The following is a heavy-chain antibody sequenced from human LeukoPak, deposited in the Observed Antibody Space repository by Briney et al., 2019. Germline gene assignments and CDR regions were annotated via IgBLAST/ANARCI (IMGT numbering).Heavy chain of an antibody. J-gene: IGHJ4*02. V-gene: IGHV3-15*01. CDR2: IKSETDGGTT. Sequence: GVSLRLSCAASGFTFSNAWMNWVRQAPGKGLEWVGRIKSETDGGTTDYTAPVYGRFTISRDDSKNTLYLQMSSLKTEDTAVYYCTIQGSRAYFDYWGQGTLVTVSS. CDR1: GFTFSNAW. D-gene: IGHD3-10*01. CDR3: TIQGSRAYFDY.